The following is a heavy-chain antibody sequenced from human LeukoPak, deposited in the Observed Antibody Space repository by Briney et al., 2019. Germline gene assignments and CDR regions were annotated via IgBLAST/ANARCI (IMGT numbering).Heavy chain of an antibody. CDR3: ARHGGVSGTYFPPHHYGMDV. CDR1: GGSISSAGYY. CDR2: IYYSGTT. V-gene: IGHV4-30-4*08. D-gene: IGHD3-16*01. J-gene: IGHJ6*02. Sequence: SETLSLTCTVSGGSISSAGYYWSWVRQLPGKGLEWVGYIYYSGTTYYNPSLKSRVTMSVDTSKNQFSLRLSSVTAADTAVYYCARHGGVSGTYFPPHHYGMDVWGQGTTVTVSS.